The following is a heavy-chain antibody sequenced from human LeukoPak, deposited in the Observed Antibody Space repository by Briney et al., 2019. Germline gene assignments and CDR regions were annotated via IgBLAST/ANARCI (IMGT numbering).Heavy chain of an antibody. CDR3: GKGGLPDIVVVIAAPPAY. V-gene: IGHV3-23*01. J-gene: IGHJ4*02. CDR1: GFTLSNHA. CDR2: ISGSGTNT. D-gene: IGHD2-15*01. Sequence: GGSLRLSCAGSGFTLSNHAMSWVRQAPGQGLEWVSSISGSGTNTYYAASVKGRFTISRDNSKNTLYLQMSSLRAEDTAIYYCGKGGLPDIVVVIAAPPAYWGQGTLVTVSS.